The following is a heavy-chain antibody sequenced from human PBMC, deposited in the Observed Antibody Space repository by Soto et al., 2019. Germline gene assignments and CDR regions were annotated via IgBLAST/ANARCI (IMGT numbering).Heavy chain of an antibody. J-gene: IGHJ4*02. V-gene: IGHV3-7*04. CDR3: ARAAYCGGDCNFDY. Sequence: VLLVESGGGLVQPGGSLRLSCAASGFIFSNFWMNWVRQAPGKGLQWVANIKQGGSERYYMDSVRARFTIYRDDAKNSRYLQMNRLRAEDTAVYYCARAAYCGGDCNFDYLCQGIRVTVSS. CDR2: IKQGGSER. CDR1: GFIFSNFW. D-gene: IGHD2-21*02.